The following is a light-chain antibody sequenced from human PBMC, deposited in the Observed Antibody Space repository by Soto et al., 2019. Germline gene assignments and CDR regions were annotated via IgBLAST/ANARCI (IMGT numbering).Light chain of an antibody. CDR3: QQYNNWPET. CDR1: QSVSSN. Sequence: EIVMTQSPATLSVSPGERATLSCRASQSVSSNLAWYQQKPGQAPRLLIYGASTRATGIPARFSGSGSGTDFTLTISELEPEDFAVYYCQQYNNWPETFGQGTKVDIK. V-gene: IGKV3-15*01. CDR2: GAS. J-gene: IGKJ1*01.